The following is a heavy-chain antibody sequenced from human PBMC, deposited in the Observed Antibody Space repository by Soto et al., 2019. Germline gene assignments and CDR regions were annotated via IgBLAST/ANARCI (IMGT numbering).Heavy chain of an antibody. CDR3: ARGPYDYVWGSDPPHFDY. V-gene: IGHV3-11*01. CDR1: GFTFSDYY. J-gene: IGHJ4*02. CDR2: ISSSGSTI. Sequence: QVQLVESGGGLVKPGGSLRLSCAASGFTFSDYYMSWIRQAPGKGLEWVSYISSSGSTIYYADSVKGRFTIYRDNAQNSLYLQMNSQRAEDPAVYYCARGPYDYVWGSDPPHFDYWGQGTLVTVSS. D-gene: IGHD3-16*02.